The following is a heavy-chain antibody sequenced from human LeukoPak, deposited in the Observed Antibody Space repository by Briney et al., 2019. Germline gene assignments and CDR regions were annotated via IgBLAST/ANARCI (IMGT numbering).Heavy chain of an antibody. CDR1: GYTFTSYA. CDR3: ARDRAKYCGGGSCQILYYYYGMAV. J-gene: IGHJ6*02. V-gene: IGHV7-4-1*02. Sequence: ASVKVSCKASGYTFTSYAMNWVRQAPGQGLEWMGWINTNTGNPTYAQGFTGRFVFSLDTSVSTAYLQISSLKAEDTAVYYCARDRAKYCGGGSCQILYYYYGMAVWAKGPRSPSP. D-gene: IGHD2-15*01. CDR2: INTNTGNP.